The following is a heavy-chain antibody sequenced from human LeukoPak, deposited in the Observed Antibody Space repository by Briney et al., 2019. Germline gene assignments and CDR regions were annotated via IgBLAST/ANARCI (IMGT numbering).Heavy chain of an antibody. CDR3: ARDRSGPDY. CDR1: GFTFSNYW. D-gene: IGHD2-15*01. CDR2: IKQDESEK. J-gene: IGHJ4*02. V-gene: IGHV3-7*01. Sequence: GGSLRLSCAASGFTFSNYWMTWVRQAPGKGLEWVANIKQDESEKYYVDSVKGRLTISRDNAKNSLYLQMNSLRAEDTAVYYCARDRSGPDYWGQGTLVTVSS.